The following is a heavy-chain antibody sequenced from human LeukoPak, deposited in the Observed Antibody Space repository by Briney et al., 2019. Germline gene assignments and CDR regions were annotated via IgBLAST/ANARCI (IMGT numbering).Heavy chain of an antibody. V-gene: IGHV4-34*01. CDR2: SNHSGST. J-gene: IGHJ4*02. CDR1: GASFSGHY. CDR3: ARGRGRYCSSTSCQIYYFDY. Sequence: PSETLSLTCAVYGASFSGHYWSWIRQPPGKGLEWVGESNHSGSTNYNPLLKSRVIISVDTSKKQSSLKLSSVTAADTAVYYCARGRGRYCSSTSCQIYYFDYWGQGTLVTVSS. D-gene: IGHD2-2*01.